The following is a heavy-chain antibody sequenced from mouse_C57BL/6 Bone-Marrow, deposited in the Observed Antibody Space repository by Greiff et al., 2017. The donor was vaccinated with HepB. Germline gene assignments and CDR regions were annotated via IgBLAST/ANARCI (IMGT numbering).Heavy chain of an antibody. CDR3: ARSSSGYDAMDY. J-gene: IGHJ4*01. V-gene: IGHV1-19*01. D-gene: IGHD3-2*02. Sequence: VQLKQSGPVLVKPGASVKMSCKASGYTFTDYYMNWVKQSHGKSLEWIGVINPYNGGTSYNQKFKGKATLTVDKSSSTAYIELNSLTSEDSAVYYCARSSSGYDAMDYWGQGTSVTVSS. CDR2: INPYNGGT. CDR1: GYTFTDYY.